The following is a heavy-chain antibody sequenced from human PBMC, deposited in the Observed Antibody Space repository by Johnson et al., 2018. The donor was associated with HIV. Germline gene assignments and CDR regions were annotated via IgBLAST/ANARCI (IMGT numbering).Heavy chain of an antibody. CDR3: AREGAWEVRPGAFDI. Sequence: VQLVESGGGLVQPGGSLRLSCAASGFTFDDYGMSWVRQAPGKGLEWVSGINWNGGSTGYADSVKGRFTISRDNAKNSLYLQMNSLRVEDTAVYYCAREGAWEVRPGAFDIWGQGTMVTVSS. D-gene: IGHD1-26*01. CDR2: INWNGGST. J-gene: IGHJ3*02. V-gene: IGHV3-20*04. CDR1: GFTFDDYG.